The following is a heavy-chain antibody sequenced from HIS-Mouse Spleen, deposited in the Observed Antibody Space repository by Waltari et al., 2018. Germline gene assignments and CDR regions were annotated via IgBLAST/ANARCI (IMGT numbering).Heavy chain of an antibody. CDR2: ISSSSYI. D-gene: IGHD3-9*01. CDR1: GFPFSSYS. V-gene: IGHV3-21*01. J-gene: IGHJ4*02. Sequence: EVQLVESGGGLVKPGGSLRRSCAAAGFPFSSYSMNWVRQAPGKGLDWVSSISSSSYIYYADSVKGRFTISRDNAKNSLYLQMNSLRAEDTAVYYCASLYYDILTGYYRDYWGQGTLVTVSS. CDR3: ASLYYDILTGYYRDY.